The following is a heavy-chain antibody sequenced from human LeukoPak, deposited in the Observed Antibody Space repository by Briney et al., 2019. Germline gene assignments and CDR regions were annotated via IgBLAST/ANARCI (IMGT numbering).Heavy chain of an antibody. CDR3: VRQQTPHGNFDY. V-gene: IGHV3-13*01. J-gene: IGHJ4*02. D-gene: IGHD1-26*01. CDR1: GFTLSSYA. Sequence: GGSLRLSCATSGFTLSSYAMHWVRQATGKGLEWVSAIGTAGDTYYPGSVKGRFTISRENARNSLSLQMNSLRAEDTAVYYCVRQQTPHGNFDYWGQGTLVTVSS. CDR2: IGTAGDT.